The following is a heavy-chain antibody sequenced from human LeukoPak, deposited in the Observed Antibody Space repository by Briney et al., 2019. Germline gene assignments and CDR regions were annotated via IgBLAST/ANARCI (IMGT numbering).Heavy chain of an antibody. J-gene: IGHJ4*02. CDR3: ARVGRAHNWNLGGNFDY. Sequence: SETLSLTCTVSGGSISSGDYYWSWLRQPPGKGLEWIGYIYYSGSTYYNPSLKSRVTISVDTSKNQFSLKLSSVTAADTAVYYCARVGRAHNWNLGGNFDYWGQGTLVTVSS. V-gene: IGHV4-30-4*01. D-gene: IGHD1-7*01. CDR1: GGSISSGDYY. CDR2: IYYSGST.